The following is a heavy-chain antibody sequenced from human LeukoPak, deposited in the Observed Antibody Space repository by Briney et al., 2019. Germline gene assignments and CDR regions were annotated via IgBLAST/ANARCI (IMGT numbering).Heavy chain of an antibody. CDR1: GGSISSGDYY. CDR2: IYYSGST. CDR3: ARGLGYCSSTSCYNWFDP. V-gene: IGHV4-30-4*01. D-gene: IGHD2-2*01. J-gene: IGHJ5*02. Sequence: SETLSLTCAVSGGSISSGDYYWSWIRQPPGKGLEWIVYIYYSGSTYYNPSLKSRVTISVDTSKNQFSLKLSSVTAADTAVYYCARGLGYCSSTSCYNWFDPWGQGTLVTVSS.